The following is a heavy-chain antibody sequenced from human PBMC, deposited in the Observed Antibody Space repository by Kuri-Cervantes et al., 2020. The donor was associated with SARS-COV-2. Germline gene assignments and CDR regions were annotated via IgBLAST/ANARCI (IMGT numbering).Heavy chain of an antibody. V-gene: IGHV1-69*13. D-gene: IGHD4-23*01. Sequence: SVKVSCKASGYTFTSYGISWVRQAPGQGLEWMGGIIPIFGTANYAQKFQGRVTITADESTSTAYMELSSLRSEDTAVYYCARDYGGNSWGPYYYYYGMDVWGQGTTVTVSS. CDR3: ARDYGGNSWGPYYYYYGMDV. J-gene: IGHJ6*02. CDR1: GYTFTSYG. CDR2: IIPIFGTA.